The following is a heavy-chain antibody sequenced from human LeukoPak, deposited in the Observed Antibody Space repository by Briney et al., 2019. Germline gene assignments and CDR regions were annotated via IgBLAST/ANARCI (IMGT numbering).Heavy chain of an antibody. J-gene: IGHJ3*02. CDR3: ARDRPYSSFPPDAFDI. Sequence: SETLSLTCTVSGGSISSGGYYWSWIRQPAGKGLEWIGRIYTSGSTNYNPSLKSRVTMSVDTSKNQFSLKLSSVTAADTAVYYCARDRPYSSFPPDAFDIWGQGTMVTVSS. CDR1: GGSISSGGYY. CDR2: IYTSGST. D-gene: IGHD6-6*01. V-gene: IGHV4-61*02.